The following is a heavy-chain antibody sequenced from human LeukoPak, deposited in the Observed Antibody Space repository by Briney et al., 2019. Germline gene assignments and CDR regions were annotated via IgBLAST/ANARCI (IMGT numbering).Heavy chain of an antibody. CDR1: GFTFSGYA. J-gene: IGHJ4*02. D-gene: IGHD3-9*01. CDR2: ISGSGGAT. CDR3: AKGGKYDILTGYPRSRLLGDY. V-gene: IGHV3-23*01. Sequence: GGSLRLSCAASGFTFSGYAMSWVRQAPGKGLEWVSGISGSGGATFYADSVKGRYTISRDNSKNTLYMQMNSLRPEDTAVYYCAKGGKYDILTGYPRSRLLGDYWGQGTLVTVSS.